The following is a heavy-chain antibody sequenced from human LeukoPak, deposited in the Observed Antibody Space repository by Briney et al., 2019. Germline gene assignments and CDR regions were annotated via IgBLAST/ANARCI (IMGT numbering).Heavy chain of an antibody. J-gene: IGHJ4*02. D-gene: IGHD1-26*01. CDR3: AREFGGSYSTGDY. Sequence: EPGGSLRLSCAASGFTFNLYSMNWVRQAPGKGLEWLSYISSGSSSIYYADAVTGRFTISRDNAKNSLYLQMNSLRAEDTAVYYCAREFGGSYSTGDYWGQGTLVTVSS. CDR1: GFTFNLYS. V-gene: IGHV3-48*04. CDR2: ISSGSSSI.